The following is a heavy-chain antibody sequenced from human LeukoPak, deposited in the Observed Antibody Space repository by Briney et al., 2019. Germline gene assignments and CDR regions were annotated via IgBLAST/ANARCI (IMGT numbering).Heavy chain of an antibody. Sequence: SVKVSCKASGFTFTSSAMQWVRQARGQRLEWIGWIVVSGGNTNYAQKFQERVTITRDMSTSTAYMEPSSLRSEDTAVYSCAADPFTMVRGVSDAFDIWGQGKMVTVSS. CDR2: IVVSGGNT. J-gene: IGHJ3*02. CDR3: AADPFTMVRGVSDAFDI. D-gene: IGHD3-10*01. CDR1: GFTFTSSA. V-gene: IGHV1-58*02.